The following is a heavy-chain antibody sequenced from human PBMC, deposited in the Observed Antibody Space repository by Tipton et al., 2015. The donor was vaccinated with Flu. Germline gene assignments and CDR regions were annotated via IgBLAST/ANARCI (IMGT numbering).Heavy chain of an antibody. D-gene: IGHD2-21*01. V-gene: IGHV3-7*03. CDR2: IKQDGSEK. J-gene: IGHJ4*02. CDR3: ARQIGGGDCY. CDR1: EFTFSSYW. Sequence: SLRLSCAASEFTFSSYWMHWVRQAPGKGLEWVANIKQDGSEKYYVDSVKGRFTISRDNTKNSLYLQMNSLRADDTAVYYCARQIGGGDCYWGQGALVTVSS.